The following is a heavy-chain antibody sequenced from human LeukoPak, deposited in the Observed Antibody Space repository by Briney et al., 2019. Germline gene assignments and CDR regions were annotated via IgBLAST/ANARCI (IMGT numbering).Heavy chain of an antibody. D-gene: IGHD4-23*01. V-gene: IGHV3-64*01. CDR1: GFTLSSYS. CDR3: ARGYIDDYGGNSADY. Sequence: GGSLRLSCAASGFTLSSYSMHWVRQAPGKGLEFVSAISKNGRNTYYGNSMKGRFTISRDNAKNSLYLQMNSLRAEDTAVYYCARGYIDDYGGNSADYWGQGTLVTVSS. CDR2: ISKNGRNT. J-gene: IGHJ4*02.